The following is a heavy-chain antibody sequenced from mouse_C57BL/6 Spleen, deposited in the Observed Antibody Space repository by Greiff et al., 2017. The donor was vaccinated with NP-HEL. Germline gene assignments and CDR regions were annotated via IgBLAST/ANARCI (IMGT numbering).Heavy chain of an antibody. CDR3: ASLEPYYFDY. J-gene: IGHJ2*01. CDR2: IYPGDGDT. Sequence: VQLVESGPELVKPGASVKISCKASGYAFSSSWMNWVKQRPGKGLEWIGRIYPGDGDTNYNGKFKGKATLTADKSSSTAYMQLSSLTSEDSAVYFCASLEPYYFDYWGQGTTLTVSS. V-gene: IGHV1-82*01. CDR1: GYAFSSSW.